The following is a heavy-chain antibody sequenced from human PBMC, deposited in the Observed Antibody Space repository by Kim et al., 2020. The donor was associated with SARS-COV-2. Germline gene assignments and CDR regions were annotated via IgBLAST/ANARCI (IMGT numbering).Heavy chain of an antibody. CDR3: ARADGDYRNWFDP. CDR1: GGTFSSYA. Sequence: SVKVSCKASGGTFSSYAISWVRQAPGQGLEWMGGIIPIFGTANYAQKFQGRVTITADESTSTAYMELSSLRSEDTAVYYCARADGDYRNWFDPWGQGTLVTVSS. J-gene: IGHJ5*02. D-gene: IGHD4-17*01. V-gene: IGHV1-69*13. CDR2: IIPIFGTA.